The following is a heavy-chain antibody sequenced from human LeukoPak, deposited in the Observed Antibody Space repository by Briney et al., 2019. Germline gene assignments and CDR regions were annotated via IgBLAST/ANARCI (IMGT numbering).Heavy chain of an antibody. CDR1: GFTFSSYA. D-gene: IGHD3-10*01. CDR2: ISGSGGST. Sequence: GVLRLSCAASGFTFSSYAMSWVRQAPGKGLEWVSAISGSGGSTYYADSAKSRFTISRDNSENTLYLQMNSLRAEDTAVYYCAKAPDYYGSGSPFDYWGQGTLVTVSS. J-gene: IGHJ4*02. CDR3: AKAPDYYGSGSPFDY. V-gene: IGHV3-23*01.